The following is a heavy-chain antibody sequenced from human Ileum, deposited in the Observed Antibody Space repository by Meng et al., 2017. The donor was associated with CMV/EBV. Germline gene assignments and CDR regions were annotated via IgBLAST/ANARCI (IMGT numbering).Heavy chain of an antibody. CDR1: GFTFSSYS. D-gene: IGHD2-2*01. CDR2: ISSSSSYI. Sequence: GESLKISCAASGFTFSSYSMNWVRQAPGKGLEWVSPISSSSSYIYYADSVKGRFTISRDNAKNTLYLQMNSLRTEDTAVYYCARGDCSSTSCFYYYYSMDVWGQGTTVTVSS. CDR3: ARGDCSSTSCFYYYYSMDV. V-gene: IGHV3-21*01. J-gene: IGHJ6*02.